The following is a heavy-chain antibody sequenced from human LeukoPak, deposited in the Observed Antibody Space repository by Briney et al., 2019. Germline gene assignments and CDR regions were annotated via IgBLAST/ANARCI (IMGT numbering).Heavy chain of an antibody. V-gene: IGHV3-48*03. J-gene: IGHJ4*02. Sequence: GGSLRLSCVASGFTFSSYEMNWVRQAPGKGLEWVSYISSSGSTIYYADSVKGRFTISRDNAKNSLYLQMNSLRAEDTAVYYCARVAEEMATPFDYWGQGTLVTVSS. D-gene: IGHD5-24*01. CDR2: ISSSGSTI. CDR3: ARVAEEMATPFDY. CDR1: GFTFSSYE.